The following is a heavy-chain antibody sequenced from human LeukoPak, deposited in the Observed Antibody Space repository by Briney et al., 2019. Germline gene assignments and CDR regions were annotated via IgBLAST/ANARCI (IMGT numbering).Heavy chain of an antibody. V-gene: IGHV4-59*01. D-gene: IGHD6-19*01. J-gene: IGHJ4*02. Sequence: SSETLSLTCTVSGGSISSYYWSWIRQPPGKGLEWIGYIYYSGSTNYNPSLKSRVTISVDTSKNQFSLKLSSVTAADTAVYYCAREGSSGWSTNFDYWGQGTLVTVSS. CDR3: AREGSSGWSTNFDY. CDR1: GGSISSYY. CDR2: IYYSGST.